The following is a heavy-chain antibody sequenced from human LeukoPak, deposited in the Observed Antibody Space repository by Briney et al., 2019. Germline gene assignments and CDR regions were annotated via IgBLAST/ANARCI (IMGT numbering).Heavy chain of an antibody. CDR3: GRGARPPHYYYYMDV. CDR2: IIPILGTA. CDR1: GYSSTNYG. J-gene: IGHJ6*03. V-gene: IGHV1-69*10. Sequence: SVKVSCKASGYSSTNYGISWVRQAPGQGLEWMGGIIPILGTANYAQKFQGRVTISADKSTSTAYMELSSLRSEDTAVYYCGRGARPPHYYYYMDVWGKGTTVTVSS. D-gene: IGHD5-12*01.